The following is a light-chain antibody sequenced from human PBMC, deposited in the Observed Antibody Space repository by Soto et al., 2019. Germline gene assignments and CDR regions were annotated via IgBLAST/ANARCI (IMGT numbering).Light chain of an antibody. V-gene: IGKV1-39*01. CDR1: QSISVH. Sequence: DIQMTQSPSSLSASVRDTVTITCRASQSISVHLNWYQQKPGEVPKLLIYAASNLHSGVPSRFSGSGSETDFALTISSVQPEDFAPYYCQQGYITPFTFGQGTRLEIK. CDR2: AAS. J-gene: IGKJ2*01. CDR3: QQGYITPFT.